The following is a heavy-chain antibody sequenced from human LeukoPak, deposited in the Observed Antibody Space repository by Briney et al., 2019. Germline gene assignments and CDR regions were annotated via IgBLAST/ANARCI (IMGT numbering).Heavy chain of an antibody. D-gene: IGHD2-2*01. CDR3: ARQRYQLQFDY. CDR1: GGSIISSSYY. Sequence: SETLSLTCTVSGGSIISSSYYWGWIRQPPGKGLEWIGSIYYSGSTYYNPSLKSRVTISVDTSKNQFSLKLSSVTAADAAVYYCARQRYQLQFDYWGQGTLVTVSS. J-gene: IGHJ4*02. V-gene: IGHV4-39*01. CDR2: IYYSGST.